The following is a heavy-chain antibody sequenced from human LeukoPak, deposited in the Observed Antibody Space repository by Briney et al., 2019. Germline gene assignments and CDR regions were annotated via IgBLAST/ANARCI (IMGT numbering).Heavy chain of an antibody. CDR1: GGSISSYY. V-gene: IGHV4-59*08. CDR2: IYYSGST. Sequence: PSETLSLTCTVSGGSISSYYWSWIRRPPGKGLEWIGYIYYSGSTNYNPSLKSRVTISVDTSKNQFSLKLSPVTAADTAVYYCARSDSSGWYLLRYFDLWGRGTLVTVSS. CDR3: ARSDSSGWYLLRYFDL. J-gene: IGHJ2*01. D-gene: IGHD6-19*01.